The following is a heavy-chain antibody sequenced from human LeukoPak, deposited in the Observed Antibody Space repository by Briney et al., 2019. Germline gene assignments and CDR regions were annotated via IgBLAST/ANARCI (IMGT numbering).Heavy chain of an antibody. CDR3: ASDLVVRGVIIVHNWFDP. Sequence: GGSLTLSCAASGFTFSSYCMSWVRLPPGKGLEWVSSICESGGSPYYADCVKGRFTISRENSKNTLYLQMKSLRAEDTAVYYYASDLVVRGVIIVHNWFDPWGQGTLVTVSS. J-gene: IGHJ5*02. CDR1: GFTFSSYC. CDR2: ICESGGSP. V-gene: IGHV3-23*01. D-gene: IGHD3-10*01.